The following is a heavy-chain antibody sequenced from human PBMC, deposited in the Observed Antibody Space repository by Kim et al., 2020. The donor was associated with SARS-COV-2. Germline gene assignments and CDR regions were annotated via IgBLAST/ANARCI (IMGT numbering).Heavy chain of an antibody. D-gene: IGHD3-9*01. CDR2: IVDSGVGT. CDR1: EFTFSNYA. Sequence: GGSLRLSCEASEFTFSNYAMAWVRQAPGKGLEWVSRIVDSGVGTYYAESVKGRFVISRDNAKNTLFLQMNRLRVEDTAVYYCAKDRDDVLTGYADNWGQG. J-gene: IGHJ1*01. V-gene: IGHV3-23*01. CDR3: AKDRDDVLTGYADN.